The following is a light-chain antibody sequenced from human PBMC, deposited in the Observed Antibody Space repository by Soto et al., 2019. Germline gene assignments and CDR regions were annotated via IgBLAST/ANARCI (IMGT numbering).Light chain of an antibody. CDR3: LHHGSSLWT. CDR1: QTVISEY. V-gene: IGKV3-20*01. Sequence: EIGLTQSPCTLALSPGDSATLSCRASQTVISEYLTWYQQTPGQAPRLLIYGASSRATDTPERFSGRGSGTDFSLTISRLEPEDFELYYCLHHGSSLWTFGQGTKLDI. J-gene: IGKJ1*01. CDR2: GAS.